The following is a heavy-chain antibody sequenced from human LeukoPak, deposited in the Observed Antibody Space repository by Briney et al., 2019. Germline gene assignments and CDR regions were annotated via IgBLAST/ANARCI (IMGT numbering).Heavy chain of an antibody. CDR1: GYTFTGYY. CDR3: ARDRYCSSTSCYGGYYYYMDV. D-gene: IGHD2-2*01. J-gene: IGHJ6*03. V-gene: IGHV1-2*02. CDR2: INPNSGGT. Sequence: ASVKVSCKASGYTFTGYYMHWVRQAPGQGLEWMGWINPNSGGTNYAQKFQGRVTMTRDTSISTAYMELSRLRSDDTAVYYCARDRYCSSTSCYGGYYYYMDVWGKGTTVTVSS.